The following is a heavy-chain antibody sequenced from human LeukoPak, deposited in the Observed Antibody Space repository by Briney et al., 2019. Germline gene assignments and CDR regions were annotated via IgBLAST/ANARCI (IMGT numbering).Heavy chain of an antibody. D-gene: IGHD3-10*01. CDR2: INPSGGST. CDR1: GYTFTSYG. J-gene: IGHJ4*02. Sequence: ASVKVSCKASGYTFTSYGISWVRQAPGQGLEWMGIINPSGGSTSYAQKFQGRVTMTRDTSTSTVYMELSSLRSEDTAVYYCAREGTGNDYWGQGTLITVSS. V-gene: IGHV1-46*01. CDR3: AREGTGNDY.